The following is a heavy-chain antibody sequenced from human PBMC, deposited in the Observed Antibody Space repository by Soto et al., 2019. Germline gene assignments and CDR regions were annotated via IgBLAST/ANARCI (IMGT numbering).Heavy chain of an antibody. J-gene: IGHJ4*02. CDR2: IGPESGAT. CDR1: GYTFTGHY. Sequence: ASVKVSCKASGYTFTGHYIHWVRQAPGQGPEWMGEIGPESGATRYAQRFQGRVTMTRDMSITTVYMELNNLSPDDTAVYYCGRGRSGQIVVFYWGQGTPVTVSS. D-gene: IGHD1-26*01. V-gene: IGHV1-2*02. CDR3: GRGRSGQIVVFY.